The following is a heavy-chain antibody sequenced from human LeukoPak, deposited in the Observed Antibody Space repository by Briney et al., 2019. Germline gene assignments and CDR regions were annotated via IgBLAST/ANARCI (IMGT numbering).Heavy chain of an antibody. CDR2: IRYDGSDK. Sequence: GGSLRLSCAASGSTFSSYGMHWVRQAPGKGLEWVAFIRYDGSDKFYADSVKGRFTISRDNSKNTLYLQMSSLRADDTAVYYCAARPYCTTATCPKTNWFDPWGQGTLVTVSS. J-gene: IGHJ5*02. CDR1: GSTFSSYG. CDR3: AARPYCTTATCPKTNWFDP. D-gene: IGHD2-8*01. V-gene: IGHV3-30*02.